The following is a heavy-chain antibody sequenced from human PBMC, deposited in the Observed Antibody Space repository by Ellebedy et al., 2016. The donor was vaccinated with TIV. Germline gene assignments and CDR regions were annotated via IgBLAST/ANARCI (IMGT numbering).Heavy chain of an antibody. J-gene: IGHJ5*02. Sequence: MPSETLSLTCAVYGGSFSGYYWSWIRQPPGKGLEWIGEINHSGSTNYNPSLKSRVTISVDTSKNQFSLKLSSVTAADTAVYYCARGGYSYGYPYNWFDPWGQGTLVTVSS. D-gene: IGHD5-18*01. CDR2: INHSGST. CDR1: GGSFSGYY. CDR3: ARGGYSYGYPYNWFDP. V-gene: IGHV4-34*01.